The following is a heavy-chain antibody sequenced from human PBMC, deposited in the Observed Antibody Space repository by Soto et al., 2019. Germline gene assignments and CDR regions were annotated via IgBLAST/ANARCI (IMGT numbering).Heavy chain of an antibody. Sequence: PGGSLRLSCAASGFTFSSYSMNWVRQAPGKGLEWVSSISSSSSYIYYADSVKGRFTISRDNAKNSLYLQMNSLRAEDTAVYYCARGSERSNYFDYWGQGTLVTVSS. V-gene: IGHV3-21*04. J-gene: IGHJ4*02. CDR2: ISSSSSYI. CDR3: ARGSERSNYFDY. CDR1: GFTFSSYS. D-gene: IGHD1-26*01.